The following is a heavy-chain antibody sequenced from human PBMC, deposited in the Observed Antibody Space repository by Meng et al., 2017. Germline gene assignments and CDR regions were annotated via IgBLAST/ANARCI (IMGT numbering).Heavy chain of an antibody. J-gene: IGHJ4*02. V-gene: IGHV4/OR15-8*02. CDR3: ASWIYGCGLQ. D-gene: IGHD4-17*01. CDR2: IYHGENT. CDR1: GGSSSSVIW. Sequence: VPLQDAVPGMMKASGAMVPSYVFAGGSSSSVIWWSWDRQPPGNGLEWIMEIYHGENTNYNPSHKSRVTISIDKTKNQFSLMRSLVTAANTASYYWASWIYGCGLQWGQGTLVTVSS.